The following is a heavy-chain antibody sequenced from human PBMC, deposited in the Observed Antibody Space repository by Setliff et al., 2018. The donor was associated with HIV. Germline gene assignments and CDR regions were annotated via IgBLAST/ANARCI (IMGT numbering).Heavy chain of an antibody. Sequence: GASVKVSCKASGYTFTSHAMHWVRQAPGQRLEWMGWINAGNGNTKYSQKFQGRVTITRDTSASTAYMELSSLRSEDTAVYYCARDRRYSYGDYWGQGTLVTVSS. D-gene: IGHD5-18*01. CDR1: GYTFTSHA. CDR2: INAGNGNT. CDR3: ARDRRYSYGDY. V-gene: IGHV1-3*01. J-gene: IGHJ4*02.